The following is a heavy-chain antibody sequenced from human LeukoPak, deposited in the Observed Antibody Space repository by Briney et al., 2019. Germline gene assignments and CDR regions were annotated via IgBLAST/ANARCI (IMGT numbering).Heavy chain of an antibody. CDR2: ISSSSSHI. D-gene: IGHD3-22*01. CDR1: GFTFRNYR. J-gene: IGHJ4*02. CDR3: AREIGAYSSGYYQSLDY. V-gene: IGHV3-21*04. Sequence: GGSLRLSCAASGFTFRNYRMNWVRQAPGKGLEWVSSISSSSSHIYYADSVKGRFTTSRDNAKNSLYLQMNSLRAEDTAVYYCAREIGAYSSGYYQSLDYWGQGTLVTVSS.